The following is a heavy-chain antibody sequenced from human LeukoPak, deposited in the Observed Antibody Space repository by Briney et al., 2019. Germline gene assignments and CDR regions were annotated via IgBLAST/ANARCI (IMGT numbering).Heavy chain of an antibody. J-gene: IGHJ4*02. CDR1: GFTFSSNG. D-gene: IGHD3-3*01. CDR2: MRYDGSNK. V-gene: IGHV3-30*02. Sequence: GGSLRLSCAASGFTFSSNGMHWVRQAPGKGLEWVAFMRYDGSNKYYADSVKGRFTISRDNSKNTLYLQMNSLRAKDTAVYYCAKDPLYYDFWSGYSSHFDYWGQGTLVTVSS. CDR3: AKDPLYYDFWSGYSSHFDY.